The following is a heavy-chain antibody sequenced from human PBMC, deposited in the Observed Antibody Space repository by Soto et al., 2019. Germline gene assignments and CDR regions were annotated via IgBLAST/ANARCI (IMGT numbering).Heavy chain of an antibody. CDR2: ISGSGGST. CDR3: ATRILSYCSGGSCPPGAFDI. Sequence: PGGSLRLSCAASGFTFSSYAMSWVRQAPGKGLEWVSAISGSGGSTYYADSVKGRFTISRDNSKNTLYLQMNSPRAEDTAVYYCATRILSYCSGGSCPPGAFDIWGQGTMVTVSS. D-gene: IGHD2-15*01. V-gene: IGHV3-23*01. CDR1: GFTFSSYA. J-gene: IGHJ3*02.